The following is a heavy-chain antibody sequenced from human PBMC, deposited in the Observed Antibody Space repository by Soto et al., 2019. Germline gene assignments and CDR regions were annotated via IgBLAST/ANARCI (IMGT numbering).Heavy chain of an antibody. V-gene: IGHV4-59*01. CDR3: ARGSPSYNILTGYYQRLFDY. J-gene: IGHJ4*01. Sequence: PSETLSLTCTVSGGSISSYYWSWIRQPPGKGLEWIGYIYYSGSTNYNPSLKSRVTISVDTSKNQFSLKLSSVTAADTAVYYCARGSPSYNILTGYYQRLFDYWGHGTLVTVSS. CDR1: GGSISSYY. CDR2: IYYSGST. D-gene: IGHD3-9*01.